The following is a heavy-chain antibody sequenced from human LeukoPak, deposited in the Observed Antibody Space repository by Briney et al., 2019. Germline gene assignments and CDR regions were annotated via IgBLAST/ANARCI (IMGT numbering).Heavy chain of an antibody. V-gene: IGHV3-66*01. CDR1: GFTVSSNY. J-gene: IGHJ4*02. D-gene: IGHD2-15*01. Sequence: GGSLRLSCAASGFTVSSNYMSWVRPAPGKGLEWVSVIYSDGSAYYADSVKGRFTISRDNSKNMLVFQMNTLRAEDTAVYYCARGGALLVAATFDYWGQGTLVTVSS. CDR2: IYSDGSA. CDR3: ARGGALLVAATFDY.